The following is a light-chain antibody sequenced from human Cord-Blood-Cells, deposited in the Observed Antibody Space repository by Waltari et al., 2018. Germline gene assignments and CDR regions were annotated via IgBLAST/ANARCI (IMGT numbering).Light chain of an antibody. V-gene: IGLV2-14*01. CDR2: DVS. CDR3: SSYTSSSTLYG. Sequence: QSALTQPASVSGSPGQSITISCTGTSSDVGGYNYVSWYPQHPGKAPKLMIYDVSNRPSGVSNRFSGSKSGNTASLTISGLQAEDEADYYCSSYTSSSTLYGFGTGTKVTGL. CDR1: SSDVGGYNY. J-gene: IGLJ1*01.